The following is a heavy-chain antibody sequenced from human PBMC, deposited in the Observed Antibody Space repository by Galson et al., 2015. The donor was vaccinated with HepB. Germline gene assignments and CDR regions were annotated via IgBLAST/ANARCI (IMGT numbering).Heavy chain of an antibody. J-gene: IGHJ2*01. Sequence: SLRLSCAASGFTVSSNYMSWVRQAPGKGLEWVSVIYSGGSTYYADSVKDRFTISRDNSKNTLYLQMNSLRAEDTAVYYCARAVGASYYDSSGYYRRGTGYFDLWGRGTLVTVSS. V-gene: IGHV3-53*01. CDR2: IYSGGST. CDR3: ARAVGASYYDSSGYYRRGTGYFDL. D-gene: IGHD3-22*01. CDR1: GFTVSSNY.